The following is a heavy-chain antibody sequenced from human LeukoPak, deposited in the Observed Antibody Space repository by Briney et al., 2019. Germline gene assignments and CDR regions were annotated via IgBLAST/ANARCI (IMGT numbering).Heavy chain of an antibody. J-gene: IGHJ4*02. Sequence: ETLSLTCAVSGGSISSSNWWSWVRQPPGKGLEWVSTINGGGVNTHYADSVGGRFTISRDNSKNTLFLQMNSLRAEDTAVYYCAKMGIAADPSPHYFDYWGQGTLVTVSS. D-gene: IGHD6-13*01. V-gene: IGHV3-23*01. CDR3: AKMGIAADPSPHYFDY. CDR2: INGGGVNT. CDR1: GGSISSSN.